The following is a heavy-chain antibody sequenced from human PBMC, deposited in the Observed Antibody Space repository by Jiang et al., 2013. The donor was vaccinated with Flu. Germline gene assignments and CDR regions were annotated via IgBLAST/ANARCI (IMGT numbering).Heavy chain of an antibody. D-gene: IGHD6-13*01. CDR1: GGSISSYY. CDR3: AREKYSSSWHDTLNWFDP. CDR2: IYYSGST. J-gene: IGHJ5*02. V-gene: IGHV4-59*01. Sequence: GLVKPSETLSLTCTVSGGSISSYYWSWIRQPPGKGLEWIGYIYYSGSTNYNPSLKSRVTISVDTSKNQFSLKLSSVTAADTAVYYCAREKYSSSWHDTLNWFDPWGQGTLVTVSS.